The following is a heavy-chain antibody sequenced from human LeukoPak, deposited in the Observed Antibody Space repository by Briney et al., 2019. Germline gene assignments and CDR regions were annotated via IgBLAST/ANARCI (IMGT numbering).Heavy chain of an antibody. J-gene: IGHJ5*02. V-gene: IGHV1-69*05. CDR3: ARDLNPNRVVVVAATPVWFDP. D-gene: IGHD2-15*01. Sequence: SVKVSCKASGGTFSSYAISWVRQAPGQGLEWMGGIIPIFGTANYAQKFQGRVTITTDESTSTAYMELSSLRSEDTAVYYCARDLNPNRVVVVAATPVWFDPWGQGTLVTVSS. CDR1: GGTFSSYA. CDR2: IIPIFGTA.